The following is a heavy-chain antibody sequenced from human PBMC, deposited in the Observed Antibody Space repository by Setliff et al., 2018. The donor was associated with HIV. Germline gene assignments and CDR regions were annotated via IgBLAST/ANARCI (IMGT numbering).Heavy chain of an antibody. D-gene: IGHD3-10*01. Sequence: SETLSLTCTVSGDSISSYYWTWIRQPPGKGLEWIGYIYTSGITDYNPSLKSRVTISVDTSKNQLSLKLSSVTAADTAVYYCATLYYYGSGSYYPEYYYMDVWGKGTTVTAP. CDR1: GDSISSYY. CDR2: IYTSGIT. CDR3: ATLYYYGSGSYYPEYYYMDV. V-gene: IGHV4-4*08. J-gene: IGHJ6*03.